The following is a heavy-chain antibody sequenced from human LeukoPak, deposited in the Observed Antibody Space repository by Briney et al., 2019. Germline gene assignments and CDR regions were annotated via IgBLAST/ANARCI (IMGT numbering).Heavy chain of an antibody. V-gene: IGHV3-74*01. CDR2: INNDGSST. CDR3: ARSNHGCHDY. D-gene: IGHD4-11*01. CDR1: GFTFSSYW. Sequence: PGGSLRLSCPASGFTFSSYWMHWVRHAPGKGLVWVSRINNDGSSTPYADSVKGRFTISRDNAKNTLYLQMNSLRAEDTAVYYCARSNHGCHDYWGQGTLVTVSS. J-gene: IGHJ4*02.